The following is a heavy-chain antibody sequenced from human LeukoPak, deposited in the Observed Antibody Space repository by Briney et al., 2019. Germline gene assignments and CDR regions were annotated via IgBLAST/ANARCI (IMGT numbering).Heavy chain of an antibody. CDR3: ATDAAGIAVAGTNFVFDY. D-gene: IGHD6-19*01. Sequence: ASVKVSCKVSGNTLSELSMHWVRQAPGKGLEWMGGFDPEDGETIYAQKFQGRVTMTEDTSTDTACMELSSPRSEDTAVYYCATDAAGIAVAGTNFVFDYWGQGTLVTVSS. CDR1: GNTLSELS. J-gene: IGHJ4*02. CDR2: FDPEDGET. V-gene: IGHV1-24*01.